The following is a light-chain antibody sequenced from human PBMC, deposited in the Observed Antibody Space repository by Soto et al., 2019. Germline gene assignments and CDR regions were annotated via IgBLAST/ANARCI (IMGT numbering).Light chain of an antibody. CDR1: QDISSW. V-gene: IGKV1-12*01. CDR3: QQGDSFPFT. J-gene: IGKJ4*01. Sequence: DIQMTQSPSSVSASVGDRVTITCRASQDISSWVAWYQQKPGKAPKLLISAASSLQSGVPRRFRGSGSGTYFTLIISSLQPEDFATYFCQQGDSFPFTFGGGTKVEIK. CDR2: AAS.